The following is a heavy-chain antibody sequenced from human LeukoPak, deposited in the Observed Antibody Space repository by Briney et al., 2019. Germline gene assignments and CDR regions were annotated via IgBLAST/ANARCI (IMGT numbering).Heavy chain of an antibody. CDR1: GGSISSYY. V-gene: IGHV4-59*01. CDR3: ARSGSSWTQMFDY. CDR2: IYYSGST. Sequence: SETLSLTCTVSGGSISSYYWSWIRQPPGKGLEWIGYIYYSGSTNYNPSLKSRVTISVDTSKNQFSLKLSSVTAADTAVYYCARSGSSWTQMFDYWGQGTLVTVSS. D-gene: IGHD6-13*01. J-gene: IGHJ4*02.